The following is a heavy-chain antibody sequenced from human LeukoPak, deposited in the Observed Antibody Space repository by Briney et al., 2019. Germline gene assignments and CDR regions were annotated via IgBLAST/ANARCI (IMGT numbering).Heavy chain of an antibody. V-gene: IGHV4-59*12. Sequence: SETLSLTCTVSGGSISSYYWSWIRQPPGKGLEWIGYIYYSGSTNYNPSLKSRVTISVDRSKNQFSLKLSSVTAADTAVYYCAREDSSSSFDYWGQGTLVTVSS. CDR1: GGSISSYY. D-gene: IGHD6-6*01. J-gene: IGHJ4*02. CDR2: IYYSGST. CDR3: AREDSSSSFDY.